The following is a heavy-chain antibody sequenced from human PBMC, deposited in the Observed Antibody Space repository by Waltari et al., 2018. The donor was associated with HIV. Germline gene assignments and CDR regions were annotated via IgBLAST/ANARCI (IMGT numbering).Heavy chain of an antibody. D-gene: IGHD3-16*02. J-gene: IGHJ4*02. CDR3: ARIGEGDYVWGSYRSLGPFDY. CDR2: IFSNDEK. Sequence: QVTLKESGPVLVKPTETLTLTCTVSGFPLSNARMGVGWIRQPPGKALEWLAHIFSNDEKSYSTSLKSRLTISKDTSKSQVVLTMTNMDPVDTATYYCARIGEGDYVWGSYRSLGPFDYWGQGTLVTVSS. CDR1: GFPLSNARMG. V-gene: IGHV2-26*01.